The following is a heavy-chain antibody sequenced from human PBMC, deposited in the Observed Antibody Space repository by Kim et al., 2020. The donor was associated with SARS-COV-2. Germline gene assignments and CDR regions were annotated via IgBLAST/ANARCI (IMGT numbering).Heavy chain of an antibody. V-gene: IGHV3-73*01. CDR2: IRSRANSMST. D-gene: IGHD6-6*01. J-gene: IGHJ4*02. Sequence: GGSLRLSCAASGFTFSASTMHWVRQASGRGLEWVARIRSRANSMSTAYAASVKGRFTVFRDDSKNSAFVQMNSLKIEDTALYYVVRRLASSNDFWGQGILVSVSS. CDR1: GFTFSAST. CDR3: VRRLASSNDF.